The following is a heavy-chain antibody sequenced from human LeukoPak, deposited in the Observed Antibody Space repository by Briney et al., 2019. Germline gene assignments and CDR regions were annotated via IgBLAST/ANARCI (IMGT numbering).Heavy chain of an antibody. CDR3: ARGLEERNYYLYTMDL. V-gene: IGHV1-69*04. D-gene: IGHD1/OR15-1a*01. Sequence: VKVSCNASGGTFSSYAISWVRQAPGQGLEWMGRIIPILGIIDYAQNFQGRVTIAADKSTGAVYMELSTLKSEDTAVYYCARGLEERNYYLYTMDLWAQGPTVTVSS. J-gene: IGHJ6*02. CDR2: IIPILGII. CDR1: GGTFSSYA.